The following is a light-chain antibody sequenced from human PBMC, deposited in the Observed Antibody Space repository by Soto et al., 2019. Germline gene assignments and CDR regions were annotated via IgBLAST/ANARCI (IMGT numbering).Light chain of an antibody. J-gene: IGKJ1*01. CDR1: QSLLYSSNNENS. CDR2: WAS. Sequence: DIVMTQSPDSLAASLGERATINCRSSQSLLYSSNNENSLAWYQQKPGQPPELLIYWASTRESGVPDRFSGSGSGTDFAITIISLQAEDVAVYYSQQYYSTPWTFGQGTKVEIK. CDR3: QQYYSTPWT. V-gene: IGKV4-1*01.